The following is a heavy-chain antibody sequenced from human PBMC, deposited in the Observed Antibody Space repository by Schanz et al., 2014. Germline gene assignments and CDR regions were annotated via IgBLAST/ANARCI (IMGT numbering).Heavy chain of an antibody. CDR1: GASVSSFY. D-gene: IGHD3-10*01. Sequence: QVQLQESGPGLVKPSETLSLTCAVSGASVSSFYWSWIRQPAGRGLEWIGHVYATGRTNYNPSLKSRVTMKVDTSRKQASLKLTSVTAADTAVYYCARTLVNGSRKWFVPWGPGTQVTVSS. J-gene: IGHJ5*02. V-gene: IGHV4-4*07. CDR3: ARTLVNGSRKWFVP. CDR2: VYATGRT.